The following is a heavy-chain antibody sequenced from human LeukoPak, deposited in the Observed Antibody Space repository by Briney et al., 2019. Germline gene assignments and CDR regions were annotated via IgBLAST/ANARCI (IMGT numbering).Heavy chain of an antibody. V-gene: IGHV1-2*02. D-gene: IGHD3-16*01. J-gene: IGHJ4*01. CDR1: GYTLTDHY. Sequence: ASVKVSCKASGYTLTDHYLHWVRQAPGQGLKWMGWINPNSGATHYAQSFQARVTMTRDTSIASSYMELTGLESDDTAVYYCARGRRILGGPENAGDFFDFWGQGSLVTVSS. CDR2: INPNSGAT. CDR3: ARGRRILGGPENAGDFFDF.